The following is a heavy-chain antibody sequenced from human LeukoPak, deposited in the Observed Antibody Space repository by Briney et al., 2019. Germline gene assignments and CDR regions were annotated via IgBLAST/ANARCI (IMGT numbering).Heavy chain of an antibody. D-gene: IGHD3-10*01. CDR3: ARVSNYYGANWFDP. Sequence: ASVKVTCKASGYTFTSYGISWVRQAPGQGLEWMGIISPSGASTSYAQKFQGRVTMTRDTSTSTVYMELSSLRAEDTAVYYCARVSNYYGANWFDPWGQGTLVTVSS. CDR1: GYTFTSYG. V-gene: IGHV1-46*01. CDR2: ISPSGAST. J-gene: IGHJ5*02.